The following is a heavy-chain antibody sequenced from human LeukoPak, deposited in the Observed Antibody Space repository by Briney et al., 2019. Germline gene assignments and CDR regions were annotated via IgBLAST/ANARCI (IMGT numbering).Heavy chain of an antibody. V-gene: IGHV3-30*18. CDR2: ISYDGSNK. CDR3: AKSMVRGVITLCDY. D-gene: IGHD3-10*01. Sequence: GGSLRLSCAASGFTFSTYSMNWVRQAPGKGLEWVAVISYDGSNKYYADSVKGRFTISRDNSKNTLYLQMNSLRAEDTAVYYCAKSMVRGVITLCDYWGQGTLVTVSS. J-gene: IGHJ4*02. CDR1: GFTFSTYS.